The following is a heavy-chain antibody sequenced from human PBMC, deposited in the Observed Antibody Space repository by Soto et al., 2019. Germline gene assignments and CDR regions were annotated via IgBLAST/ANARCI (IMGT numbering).Heavy chain of an antibody. CDR3: ARDVRVLTVRGVITDYYYYYGMDV. CDR2: IWYDGSNK. CDR1: GFTFSSYG. V-gene: IGHV3-33*01. J-gene: IGHJ6*02. D-gene: IGHD3-10*01. Sequence: QVQLVESGGGVVQPGRSLRLSCAASGFTFSSYGMHWVRQAPGKGLEWVAVIWYDGSNKYYADSVKGRFTISRDNSKNTLYLQMNRLRAEDTAVYYCARDVRVLTVRGVITDYYYYYGMDVWGQGTTVTVSS.